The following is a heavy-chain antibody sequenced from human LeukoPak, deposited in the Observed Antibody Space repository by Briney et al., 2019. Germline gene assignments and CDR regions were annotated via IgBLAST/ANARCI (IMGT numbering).Heavy chain of an antibody. CDR2: ISSSGSTI. D-gene: IGHD2-15*01. CDR3: ARGCSGGSCYSRAWFDP. J-gene: IGHJ5*02. V-gene: IGHV3-11*04. Sequence: GGSLRLSCAASGFTFSDYYMSWIRQAPGKGLKWVSYISSSGSTIYYADSVKGRFTISRDNAKNSLYLQMNSLRAEDTAVYYCARGCSGGSCYSRAWFDPWGQGTLVTVSS. CDR1: GFTFSDYY.